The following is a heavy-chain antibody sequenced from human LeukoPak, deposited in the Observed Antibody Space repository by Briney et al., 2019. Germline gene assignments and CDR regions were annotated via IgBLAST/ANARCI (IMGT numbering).Heavy chain of an antibody. CDR2: ISYDGSNK. D-gene: IGHD6-13*01. CDR1: GFTFSSYS. CDR3: ARDVAAAGFDY. V-gene: IGHV3-30*03. Sequence: GGSLRLSCAASGFTFSSYSMNWVRQAPGKGLEWVAVISYDGSNKYYADSVKGRFTISRDNSKNTQYLQMNSLRAEDTAVYYCARDVAAAGFDYWGQGTLVTVPS. J-gene: IGHJ4*02.